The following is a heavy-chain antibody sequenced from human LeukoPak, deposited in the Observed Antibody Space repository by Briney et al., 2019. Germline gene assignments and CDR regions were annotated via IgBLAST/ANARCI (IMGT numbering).Heavy chain of an antibody. CDR2: ISAYNGDT. Sequence: ASVKVSCKASGYTFTSYGINWVRQAPGDGLEWMGWISAYNGDTNYAPKLQGRVTMTTDASTSTAYMKLRSLRSVDTAVDYCARTSHYVDIAATSPYGIYYFDYWGQGTLVTVSS. D-gene: IGHD5-12*01. J-gene: IGHJ4*02. V-gene: IGHV1-18*01. CDR3: ARTSHYVDIAATSPYGIYYFDY. CDR1: GYTFTSYG.